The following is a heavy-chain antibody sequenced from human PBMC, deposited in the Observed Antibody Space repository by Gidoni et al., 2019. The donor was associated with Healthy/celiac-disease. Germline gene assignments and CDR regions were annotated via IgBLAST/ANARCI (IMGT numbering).Heavy chain of an antibody. D-gene: IGHD3-22*01. V-gene: IGHV3-23*01. CDR2: IIVMCVST. CDR1: GFTFRSYD. CDR3: AKEDYYDSRGGRIDY. Sequence: EVKLLEYGGGLVQPGGSLRVSCAASGFTFRSYDMIWVIPAPGKVLEVFSAIIVMCVSTSYADSVKGRFTISRDNSKNTLYLQMNSLRAEDTAVYYCAKEDYYDSRGGRIDYWGQGTLVTVSS. J-gene: IGHJ4*02.